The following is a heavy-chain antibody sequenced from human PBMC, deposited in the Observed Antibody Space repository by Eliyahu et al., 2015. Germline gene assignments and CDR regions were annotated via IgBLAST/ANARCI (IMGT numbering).Heavy chain of an antibody. D-gene: IGHD3-3*01. CDR2: IWYDGSNK. CDR1: XFTFXSXG. CDR3: ARAGGRQADYDFWSGYSAQNYGMDV. Sequence: QVQLVESGGGVVQPGRSLRLSCAASXFTFXSXGXXWVXXAXGKGVGGVAVIWYDGSNKYYADSVKGRFTISRDNSKNTLYLQMNSLRAEDTAVYYCARAGGRQADYDFWSGYSAQNYGMDVWGQGTTVTVSS. V-gene: IGHV3-33*01. J-gene: IGHJ6*02.